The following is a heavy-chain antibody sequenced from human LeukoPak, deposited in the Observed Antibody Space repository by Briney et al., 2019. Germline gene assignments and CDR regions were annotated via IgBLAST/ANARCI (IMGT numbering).Heavy chain of an antibody. V-gene: IGHV3-66*02. Sequence: GGSLRLSCAASGFTVSSNYMSWVRQAPGKGLEWVSVIYSGGSTYYAASVKGRFTISRDNSKNPLYLQMNSLIPEDTAVYYCARQYISGQWYFDYWGQGTLVTVSS. CDR1: GFTVSSNY. CDR2: IYSGGST. CDR3: ARQYISGQWYFDY. D-gene: IGHD5-18*01. J-gene: IGHJ4*02.